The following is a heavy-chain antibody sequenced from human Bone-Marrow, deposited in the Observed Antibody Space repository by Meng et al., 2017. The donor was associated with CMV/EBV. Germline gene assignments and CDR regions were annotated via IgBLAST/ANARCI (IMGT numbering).Heavy chain of an antibody. Sequence: GGSLRLSCAASGFTFSSYGMHWVRQAPGKGLEWVAVIWYDGSNKYYADSVKGRFTISRDNSKNTLYLQMNSLRAEDTAVYYCAKDPGSGNDYYYGMDVWGQGTTVTVSS. CDR1: GFTFSSYG. CDR2: IWYDGSNK. D-gene: IGHD3-10*01. CDR3: AKDPGSGNDYYYGMDV. J-gene: IGHJ6*02. V-gene: IGHV3-33*06.